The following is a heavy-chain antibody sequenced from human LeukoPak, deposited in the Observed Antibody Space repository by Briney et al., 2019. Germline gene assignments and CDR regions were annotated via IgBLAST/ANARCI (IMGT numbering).Heavy chain of an antibody. V-gene: IGHV3-11*01. Sequence: GGSLRLSCAASGFTFSNAWMSWIRQAPGKGLEWVSYISSSGSTIYYADSVKGRFTISRDNAKNSLYLQMNSLRAEDTAVYYCARGRGAAVYFDYWGQGTLVTVSS. CDR3: ARGRGAAVYFDY. CDR2: ISSSGSTI. CDR1: GFTFSNAW. D-gene: IGHD6-13*01. J-gene: IGHJ4*02.